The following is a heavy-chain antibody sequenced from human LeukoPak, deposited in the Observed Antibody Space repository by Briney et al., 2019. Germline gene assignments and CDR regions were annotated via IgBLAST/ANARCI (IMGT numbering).Heavy chain of an antibody. CDR1: GFIVSSNY. V-gene: IGHV3-53*05. J-gene: IGHJ4*02. CDR2: IYSGGST. Sequence: PGGSLRLSCAVSGFIVSSNYMSWVRQAPGKGLEWVSVIYSGGSTYYADSVKGRFTISRDNSKNTLFLQMNSLGAEDTAMYYCARGSGGVVLASPGGYWGQGTLVTVSS. CDR3: ARGSGGVVLASPGGY. D-gene: IGHD2-15*01.